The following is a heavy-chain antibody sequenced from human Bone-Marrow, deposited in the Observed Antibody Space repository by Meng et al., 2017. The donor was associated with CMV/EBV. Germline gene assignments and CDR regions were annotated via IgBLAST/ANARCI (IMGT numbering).Heavy chain of an antibody. V-gene: IGHV6-1*01. J-gene: IGHJ4*02. CDR2: TFYRSKWYS. CDR1: GDSVSSNSAA. CDR3: ARAGRSYLYYFYY. Sequence: SQTLSLTCAISGDSVSSNSAAWNWIRQSPSRGLEWLGSTFYRSKWYSNYGVSVKGRITINADTSENQLSLQLTSVTPEDTAVYFCARAGRSYLYYFYYWGQGTLVTVSS. D-gene: IGHD3-22*01.